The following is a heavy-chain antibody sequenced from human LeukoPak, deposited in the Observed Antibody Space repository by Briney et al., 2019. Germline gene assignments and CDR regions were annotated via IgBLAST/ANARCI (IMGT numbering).Heavy chain of an antibody. D-gene: IGHD6-6*01. Sequence: ASVTVTRKASGYTFTRYYMHWVRQAPCQRLAWMGWINPNSGGTTYAQKVQGRITMTSDTSISTAYMELSRLRSDDTAVYYCARARKVAAPYYMDVWGKGSTVTVSS. CDR1: GYTFTRYY. CDR3: ARARKVAAPYYMDV. CDR2: INPNSGGT. V-gene: IGHV1-2*02. J-gene: IGHJ6*03.